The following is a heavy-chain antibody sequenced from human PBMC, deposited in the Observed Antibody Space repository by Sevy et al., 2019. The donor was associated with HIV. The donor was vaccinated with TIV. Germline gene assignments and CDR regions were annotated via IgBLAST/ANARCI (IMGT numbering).Heavy chain of an antibody. D-gene: IGHD4-4*01. Sequence: GGSLRLSCAASGFTFNIYSMNWVRQAPGKGLEWVSSMSSSSSYIYYADSVKGRFTISRDNAKNSLYLQMNSLRAEDMAVYYCARGIVTTYNIDYWGQGTLVTVSS. CDR1: GFTFNIYS. CDR2: MSSSSSYI. V-gene: IGHV3-21*01. J-gene: IGHJ4*02. CDR3: ARGIVTTYNIDY.